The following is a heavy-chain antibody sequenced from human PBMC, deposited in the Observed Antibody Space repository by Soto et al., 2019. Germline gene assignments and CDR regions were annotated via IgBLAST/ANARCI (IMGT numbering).Heavy chain of an antibody. V-gene: IGHV3-64*01. CDR2: ISSNGGST. CDR1: GFTFSSYA. J-gene: IGHJ4*02. Sequence: EVQLVESGGGLVQPGGSLRLSCAASGFTFSSYAMHWVRQAPGKGLEYVSAISSNGGSTYYANSVKGRFTISRDNSKNTLYLQLGSLRAEDMAVYYCAAGGYSSGWFFYWGQGTLVTVSS. D-gene: IGHD6-19*01. CDR3: AAGGYSSGWFFY.